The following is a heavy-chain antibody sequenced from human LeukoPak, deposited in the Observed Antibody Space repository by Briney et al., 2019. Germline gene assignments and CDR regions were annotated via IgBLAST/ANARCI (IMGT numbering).Heavy chain of an antibody. D-gene: IGHD5-24*01. CDR1: GYTFTSNG. CDR2: ISAYNGNT. V-gene: IGHV1-18*01. CDR3: AKDGYNSVFDY. J-gene: IGHJ4*02. Sequence: ASVKVSCKASGYTFTSNGISWVRQAPGQGLEWVGWISAYNGNTNYAQKYQGRVTMTTDTSTSTAYLELRSLKSDDTAVYYCAKDGYNSVFDYWGQGTLVTVSS.